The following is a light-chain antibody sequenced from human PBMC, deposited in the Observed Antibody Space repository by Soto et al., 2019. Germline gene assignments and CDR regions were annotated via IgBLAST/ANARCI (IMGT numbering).Light chain of an antibody. CDR1: SSDVGGYNY. Sequence: QSDLTQPASVSGSPGQSIAISCTGSSSDVGGYNYVSWYQQHPGKAPQLIIYEVTNRPSGVSNRFSGSKSGNTASLTISGLQAEDEADYYCSSYTSSSTRVFGTGTKVTV. CDR3: SSYTSSSTRV. J-gene: IGLJ1*01. CDR2: EVT. V-gene: IGLV2-14*01.